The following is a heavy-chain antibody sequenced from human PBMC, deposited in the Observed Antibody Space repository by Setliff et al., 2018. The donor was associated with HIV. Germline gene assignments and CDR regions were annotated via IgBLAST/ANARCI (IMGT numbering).Heavy chain of an antibody. V-gene: IGHV2-5*02. CDR3: ARELLRSWDGSENSYKPYYFDY. CDR2: IYWDADK. J-gene: IGHJ4*02. D-gene: IGHD3-10*01. Sequence: SGPTLVNPTQTLTLTCTFSGFSLSTTGVGVGWIRQPPGKALEWLALIYWDADKRYSPSLKNRLTITKDTSKNQVLLTMTNMDPLDTATYYCARELLRSWDGSENSYKPYYFDYWGQGTLVTVSS. CDR1: GFSLSTTGVG.